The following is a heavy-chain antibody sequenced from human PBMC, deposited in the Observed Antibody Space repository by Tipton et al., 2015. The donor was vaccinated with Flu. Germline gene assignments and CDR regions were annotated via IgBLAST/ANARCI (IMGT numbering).Heavy chain of an antibody. V-gene: IGHV3-74*01. D-gene: IGHD6-19*01. CDR2: IKSDGISA. CDR1: GFTFSSYA. J-gene: IGHJ4*02. Sequence: SLRLSCAASGFTFSSYAMSWVRQAPGEGLVWVSRIKSDGISATYADSVKGRFTISRDNAKNTVYLQMNSLRADDTAVYYCAGGSGRLITDWGQGTLVTVPS. CDR3: AGGSGRLITD.